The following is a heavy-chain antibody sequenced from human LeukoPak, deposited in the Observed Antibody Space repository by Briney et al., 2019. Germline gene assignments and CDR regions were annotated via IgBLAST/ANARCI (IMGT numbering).Heavy chain of an antibody. J-gene: IGHJ4*02. D-gene: IGHD3-10*01. CDR1: GGSISSYY. V-gene: IGHV4-59*01. CDR2: IYYRVTS. CDR3: ARAVGGDGSGSL. Sequence: PSETLSLTCTVSGGSISSYYWSWIRQPPGKGLEWIGSIYYRVTSDYNPSLKSRVTMSVDMSTRQISLKLSSVTAADTAVYYCARAVGGDGSGSLWGPGTLVTVSS.